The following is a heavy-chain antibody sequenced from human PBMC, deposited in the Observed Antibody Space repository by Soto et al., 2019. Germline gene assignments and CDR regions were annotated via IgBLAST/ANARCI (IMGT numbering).Heavy chain of an antibody. CDR3: ARLRDSDGMDV. Sequence: QVQLVQSGAEVKKPGSSVNVSCKASGGTFSSYTISWVRQAPGQGLEWMGRIIPILGIANYAQKFQGRVTITADKFTSTAYMELSSLRSEDTAVYYCARLRDSDGMDVWGQGTTVTVSS. D-gene: IGHD1-26*01. J-gene: IGHJ6*02. V-gene: IGHV1-69*02. CDR1: GGTFSSYT. CDR2: IIPILGIA.